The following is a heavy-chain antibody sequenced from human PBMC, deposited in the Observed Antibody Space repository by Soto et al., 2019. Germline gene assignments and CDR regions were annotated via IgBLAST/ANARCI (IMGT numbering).Heavy chain of an antibody. CDR3: ARDRLMAICGTPRSYCASDF. V-gene: IGHV4-31*03. CDR2: IYYSGTT. D-gene: IGHD2-15*01. J-gene: IGHJ6*02. Sequence: LSLTFTVSGECIRSGGYYWTWIRHFPGKGLEWIGNIYYSGTTYYNPSLKSRLTMSVDTSKNQFSLRLSSVTAADTAMYFCARDRLMAICGTPRSYCASDFSGQAPT. CDR1: GECIRSGGYY.